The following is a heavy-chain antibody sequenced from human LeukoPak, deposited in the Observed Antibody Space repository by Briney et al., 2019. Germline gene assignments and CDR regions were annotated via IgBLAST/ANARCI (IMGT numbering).Heavy chain of an antibody. D-gene: IGHD2-15*01. V-gene: IGHV4-38-2*02. CDR3: VGGTIVVVVAATGFGFDP. Sequence: SETLSLTCTVSGYSISSGYYWGWIRQPPGKGLEWIGSIYHSGSTYYNPSLKSRVTISVDTSKNQFSLKLSSVTAADTAVYYCVGGTIVVVVAATGFGFDPWGQGTLVTVSS. J-gene: IGHJ5*02. CDR1: GYSISSGYY. CDR2: IYHSGST.